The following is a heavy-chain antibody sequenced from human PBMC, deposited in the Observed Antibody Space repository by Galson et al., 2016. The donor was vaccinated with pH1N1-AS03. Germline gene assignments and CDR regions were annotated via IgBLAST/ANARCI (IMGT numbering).Heavy chain of an antibody. Sequence: SETLSLTCTVSGDSISTSDWTWIRQPPGKGLESIGYISRSGSTHYNPSLRSRTTISIDASKSQFSLSLSSVTAADTAVYFCARRFVERLLDDLSEAFDMWGQGTMVTVSS. J-gene: IGHJ3*02. CDR3: ARRFVERLLDDLSEAFDM. CDR1: GDSISTSD. CDR2: ISRSGST. V-gene: IGHV4-4*09. D-gene: IGHD3-3*01.